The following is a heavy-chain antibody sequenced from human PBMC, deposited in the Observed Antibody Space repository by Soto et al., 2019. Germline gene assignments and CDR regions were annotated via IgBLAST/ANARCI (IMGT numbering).Heavy chain of an antibody. CDR3: ARVRARDPYYDFWGGYYTDCGWFDP. CDR2: ISAYNGNT. D-gene: IGHD3-3*01. Sequence: GASVKVSCKASGYTFTSYGISWVRQAPGQGLEWMGGISAYNGNTNYAQKLQGRVTMTTDTSTSTAYMELRSLRSDDTAVYYCARVRARDPYYDFWGGYYTDCGWFDPWGQGTLVTVSS. J-gene: IGHJ5*02. V-gene: IGHV1-18*01. CDR1: GYTFTSYG.